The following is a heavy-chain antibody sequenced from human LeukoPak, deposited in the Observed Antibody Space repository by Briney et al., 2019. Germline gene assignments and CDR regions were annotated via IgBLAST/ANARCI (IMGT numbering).Heavy chain of an antibody. D-gene: IGHD1-26*01. CDR1: GVSINSYY. CDR2: IYYSGST. CDR3: SRAHSWEQLFDY. V-gene: IGHV4-59*01. J-gene: IGHJ4*02. Sequence: SQTLSLTSTVSGVSINSYYWSWIPQPPGKGLEWIRYIYYSGSTNYNPSLKSRITISVDTSKNHFSLKLSSVTAEDTALYCCSRAHSWEQLFDYWGQPTLVTVPS.